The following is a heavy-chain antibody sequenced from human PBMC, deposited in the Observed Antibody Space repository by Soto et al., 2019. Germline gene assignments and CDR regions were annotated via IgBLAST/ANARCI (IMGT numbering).Heavy chain of an antibody. CDR3: ARDKITGLFDY. D-gene: IGHD2-8*02. Sequence: SVPLPRTYSTLGPRSSVYYWTWIRQPPGTGLEWIGEINHSGSTNYNPSLKSRVTISVDTSKNQFSLKLTSVTAADTAVYYCARDKITGLFDYWGQG. V-gene: IGHV4-34*01. CDR1: GPRSSVYY. CDR2: INHSGST. J-gene: IGHJ4*02.